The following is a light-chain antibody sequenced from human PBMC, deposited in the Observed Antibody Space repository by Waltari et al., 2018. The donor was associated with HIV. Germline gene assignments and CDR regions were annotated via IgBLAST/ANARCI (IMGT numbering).Light chain of an antibody. CDR1: QDIDQW. CDR3: QQYSTHYA. V-gene: IGKV1-5*03. J-gene: IGKJ2*01. CDR2: MTS. Sequence: IQMTQSPSNLSASVGDTVILTCRASQDIDQWLAWYHQKPGRAPKLLISMTSVLESGVPSRFRGSGSGTTFTLTITGLQPDDIGTYFCQQYSTHYAFGQGTRVE.